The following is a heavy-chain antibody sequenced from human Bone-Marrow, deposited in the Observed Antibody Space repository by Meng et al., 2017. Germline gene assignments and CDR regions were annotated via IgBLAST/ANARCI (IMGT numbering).Heavy chain of an antibody. CDR3: ARADMVRGVIKLAKPFLSYFDY. CDR2: IIPIFGTA. V-gene: IGHV1-69*13. Sequence: SVKVSCKASGGTFSSYSISWVLQAPGQGLEWMGGIIPIFGTANYAQKFQGRVTITADESTSTAYMELSSLRSEDTAVYYCARADMVRGVIKLAKPFLSYFDYWGQGTLVTVSS. J-gene: IGHJ4*02. D-gene: IGHD3-10*01. CDR1: GGTFSSYS.